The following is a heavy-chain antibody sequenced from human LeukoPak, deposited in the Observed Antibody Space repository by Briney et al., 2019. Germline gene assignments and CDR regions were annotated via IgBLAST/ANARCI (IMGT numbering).Heavy chain of an antibody. J-gene: IGHJ3*02. CDR2: ISYDGNNR. D-gene: IGHD3-16*01. CDR3: AKVKGEVIGAFDI. Sequence: GRSLRLSCAVSRFTFSSYGMHWVRQAPGKGLEWVAVISYDGNNRYYADSVKGRFTISRYNSKNTLYLQMNSLRAEDTAVYYCAKVKGEVIGAFDIWGQGTMVTVSS. V-gene: IGHV3-30*18. CDR1: RFTFSSYG.